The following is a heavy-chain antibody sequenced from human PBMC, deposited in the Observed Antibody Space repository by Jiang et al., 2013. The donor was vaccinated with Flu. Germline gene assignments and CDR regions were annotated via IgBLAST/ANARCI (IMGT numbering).Heavy chain of an antibody. D-gene: IGHD2-15*01. CDR2: IWYDGSNE. CDR3: ARDWRYCSGGSCHGAFDI. Sequence: VQLVESGGGVVQPGRSLRLSCAASGFSFSTYGMHWVRQSPGKGLEWVAVIWYDGSNEYYADSVKGRFTISRDNSKNTLYLQMNSLRAEDTAVYYCARDWRYCSGGSCHGAFDIWGQGTMVTVSS. J-gene: IGHJ3*02. CDR1: GFSFSTYG. V-gene: IGHV3-33*01.